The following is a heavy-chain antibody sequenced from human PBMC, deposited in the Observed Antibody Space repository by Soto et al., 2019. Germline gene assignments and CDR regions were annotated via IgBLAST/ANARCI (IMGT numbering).Heavy chain of an antibody. CDR3: AGYSSSFVAFEV. J-gene: IGHJ3*01. D-gene: IGHD3-10*01. V-gene: IGHV4-34*01. CDR1: GGSFTDYD. CDR2: VSKSGRI. Sequence: QVQLQQWGAGLLKPSETLSLDCGVLGGSFTDYDWTWVSQSPVRGLEWIGEVSKSGRITYNPSLKSRFTIARDTAKNQFSLRMTSVTAADTALYYCAGYSSSFVAFEVWGHGTEVTVSS.